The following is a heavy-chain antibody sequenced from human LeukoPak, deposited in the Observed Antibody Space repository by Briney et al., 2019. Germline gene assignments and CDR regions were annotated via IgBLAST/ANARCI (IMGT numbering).Heavy chain of an antibody. D-gene: IGHD3-9*01. CDR1: GGSFSGYY. CDR3: ARWGRYFDWLLSFEGDQA. V-gene: IGHV4-34*01. J-gene: IGHJ4*02. CDR2: INHSGST. Sequence: SETLSLTCAVYGGSFSGYYRSWIRHPPGKGLEWIGEINHSGSTNYNPSLKSRVTISVDTSKNQFSLKLSSVTGAVTAVYYCARWGRYFDWLLSFEGDQAWGQGTLVTVSS.